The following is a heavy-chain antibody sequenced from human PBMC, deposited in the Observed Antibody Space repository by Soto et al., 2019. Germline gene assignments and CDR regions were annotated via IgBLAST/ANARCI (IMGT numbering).Heavy chain of an antibody. J-gene: IGHJ6*02. V-gene: IGHV3-9*01. CDR3: AKDIARYQLVLITEGMDV. Sequence: EVQLVESGGGLVQPGRSQRLSYAASGFSFEDYGMHWVRQAPGKGLEWVSSISWNSRNIAYADSVKGRFTVSRANAKNSLYLQMNSLRPEDTALYYCAKDIARYQLVLITEGMDVWGQGTTVTVSS. D-gene: IGHD3-10*01. CDR2: ISWNSRNI. CDR1: GFSFEDYG.